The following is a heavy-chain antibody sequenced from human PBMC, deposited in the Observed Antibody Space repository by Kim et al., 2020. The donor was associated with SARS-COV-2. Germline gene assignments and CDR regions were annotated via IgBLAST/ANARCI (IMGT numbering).Heavy chain of an antibody. CDR2: INHSGST. D-gene: IGHD5-18*01. CDR3: ARKTAMVVPKFDY. CDR1: GGSFSGYY. J-gene: IGHJ4*02. V-gene: IGHV4-34*01. Sequence: SETLSLTCAVYGGSFSGYYWSWIRQPPGKGLEWIGEINHSGSTNYNPSLKSRVTISVDTSKNQFSLKLSSVTAADTAVYYCARKTAMVVPKFDYWGQGTLVTVSS.